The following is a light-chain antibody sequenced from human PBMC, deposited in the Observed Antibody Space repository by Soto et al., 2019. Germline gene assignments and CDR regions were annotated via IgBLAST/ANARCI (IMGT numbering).Light chain of an antibody. Sequence: DIQMTQSPSSLSASVGDRVPITCRASQSISSYLNWYQHKAGKAPTVLIYGASSLQSGVPSRFSGRGSGTDVTFTISSRQPEGFATYYCQESYSVPWTFAQGTQVEIK. CDR1: QSISSY. V-gene: IGKV1-39*01. CDR3: QESYSVPWT. J-gene: IGKJ1*01. CDR2: GAS.